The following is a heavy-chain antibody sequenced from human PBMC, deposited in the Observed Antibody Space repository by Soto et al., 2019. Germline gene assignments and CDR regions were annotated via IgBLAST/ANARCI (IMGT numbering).Heavy chain of an antibody. CDR2: INPSGTV. J-gene: IGHJ4*02. V-gene: IGHV4-34*01. CDR1: GGAFNGYY. CDR3: ARAGAALVRGSIGGFDY. Sequence: QVHLQQWGAGLLKPSATLSLTCAVNGGAFNGYYWTWIRQSPGKGLQWIGEINPSGTVAYNPSLKSGVTFSIDTSKKQFSLTLTSVTAADTAVYYCARAGAALVRGSIGGFDYWGQGTLVTVSS. D-gene: IGHD3-10*01.